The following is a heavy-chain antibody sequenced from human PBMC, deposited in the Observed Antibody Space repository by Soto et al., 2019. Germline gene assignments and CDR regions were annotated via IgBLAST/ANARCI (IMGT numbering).Heavy chain of an antibody. D-gene: IGHD6-19*01. Sequence: ESLKISCKGSGYSFTSYWISWVRQMPGKGLEWMGRIDPSDSYTNYSPSFQGHVTTSADKSISTAYLQWSSLKASDTAMYYCARQHVASGWSPYYYYGMDVWGQGTTVTVSS. V-gene: IGHV5-10-1*01. CDR3: ARQHVASGWSPYYYYGMDV. CDR1: GYSFTSYW. CDR2: IDPSDSYT. J-gene: IGHJ6*02.